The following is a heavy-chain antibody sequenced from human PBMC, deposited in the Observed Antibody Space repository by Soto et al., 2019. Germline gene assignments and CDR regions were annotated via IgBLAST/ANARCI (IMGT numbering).Heavy chain of an antibody. CDR1: GFTFSSYA. CDR3: ARDRGSSSSSRYYYGMDV. CDR2: ISYDGSNK. V-gene: IGHV3-30-3*01. D-gene: IGHD6-6*01. J-gene: IGHJ6*02. Sequence: PGGSLRLSCAASGFTFSSYAMHWVRQAPGKGLEWVAVISYDGSNKYYADSVKGRFTISRDNSKNTLYLQMNSLRAEDTAVYYCARDRGSSSSSRYYYGMDVWGQGTTVTVSS.